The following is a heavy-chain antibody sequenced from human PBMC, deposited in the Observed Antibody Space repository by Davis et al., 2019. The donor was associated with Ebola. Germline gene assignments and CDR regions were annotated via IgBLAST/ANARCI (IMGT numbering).Heavy chain of an antibody. Sequence: ASVKVSCKASGYTFTSYYMHWVRQAPGQGLEWMGIINPSGGSTSYAQKFQGRVTMTRDTSISTAYMELSRLRSDDTAVYYCARGITMICDYWGQGTLVTVSS. D-gene: IGHD3-22*01. CDR3: ARGITMICDY. V-gene: IGHV1-46*01. CDR1: GYTFTSYY. J-gene: IGHJ4*02. CDR2: INPSGGST.